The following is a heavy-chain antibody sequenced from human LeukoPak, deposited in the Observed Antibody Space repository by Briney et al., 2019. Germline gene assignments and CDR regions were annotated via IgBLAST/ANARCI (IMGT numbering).Heavy chain of an antibody. CDR3: AREADDFWSGYYVAYNWFDP. Sequence: PSETLSLTCAVYGGSFSGYYWSWIRQPPGKGLEWIGEINHSGSTNYNPSLKSRVTISVDTSKNQFSLKLSSVTAADTAVYYCAREADDFWSGYYVAYNWFDPWGQGTLVTVSS. D-gene: IGHD3-3*01. CDR1: GGSFSGYY. CDR2: INHSGST. J-gene: IGHJ5*02. V-gene: IGHV4-34*01.